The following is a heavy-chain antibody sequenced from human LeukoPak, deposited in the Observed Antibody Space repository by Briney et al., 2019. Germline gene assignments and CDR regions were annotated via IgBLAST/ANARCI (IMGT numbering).Heavy chain of an antibody. J-gene: IGHJ4*02. CDR3: AKDLDSSGPYYFDY. CDR1: GFTFEDYA. D-gene: IGHD3-22*01. V-gene: IGHV3-9*01. CDR2: ISWNSRSI. Sequence: GGSLRLSCAASGFTFEDYAMHWVRQAPGKGLDWVAGISWNSRSITYADSVKGRFTISRDNSKNTLYLQMNSLRAEDTAVYYCAKDLDSSGPYYFDYWGQGTLVTVSS.